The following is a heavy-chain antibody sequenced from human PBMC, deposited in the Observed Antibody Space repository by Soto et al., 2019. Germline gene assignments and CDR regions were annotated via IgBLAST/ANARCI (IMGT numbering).Heavy chain of an antibody. CDR3: ASPLVTAPHDAFDI. D-gene: IGHD2-21*02. Sequence: GGSLRLSCAASGFTFSSYSMNWVRQAPGKGLEWVSSTSSSSSYIYYADSVKGRFTISRDNAKDSLFLQMDSLRAEDTAVYYCASPLVTAPHDAFDIWGQGTMVTVSS. V-gene: IGHV3-21*01. CDR1: GFTFSSYS. J-gene: IGHJ3*02. CDR2: TSSSSSYI.